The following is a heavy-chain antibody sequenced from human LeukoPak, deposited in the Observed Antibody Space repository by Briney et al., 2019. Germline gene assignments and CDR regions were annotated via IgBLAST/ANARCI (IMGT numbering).Heavy chain of an antibody. CDR3: ARGKATKYGQGNPFDI. CDR1: GGSIISGGNS. CDR2: IYHSGNI. V-gene: IGHV4-30-2*01. D-gene: IGHD3-10*01. J-gene: IGHJ3*02. Sequence: SQTLSLTCNVSGGSIISGGNSWRWLRHPPGEGLECIGHIYHSGNIYDNPSLKSRVTISLDRSKNQFSLKLRSVTAADTDVYYCARGKATKYGQGNPFDIWGQGTMVTVSS.